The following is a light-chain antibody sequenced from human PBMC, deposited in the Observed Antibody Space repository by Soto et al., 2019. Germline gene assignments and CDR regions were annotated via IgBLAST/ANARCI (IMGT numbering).Light chain of an antibody. CDR3: QHYGSPLT. J-gene: IGKJ4*01. CDR1: QSVRSSY. Sequence: MGWTQCPGTLSLSPGGRATLSCRASQSVRSSYLAWYQQRPGQAPRLLIFGASFRATGIPDRFSGSGSGTDFTLTISRLEPEDFAVYYCQHYGSPLTFGGGTKVDIK. CDR2: GAS. V-gene: IGKV3-20*01.